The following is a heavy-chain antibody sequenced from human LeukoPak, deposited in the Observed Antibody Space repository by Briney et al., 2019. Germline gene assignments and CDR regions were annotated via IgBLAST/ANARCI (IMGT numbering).Heavy chain of an antibody. Sequence: SETLSLTCTVSGGTLSRNYWSWIRQPPGKGLEWIAHIDYSESTNYNPSLKSRLTISVDASKNQFSLKLGTVTSVATAVYYCARDRRRELLHAFDIWGQGTMVTVSS. CDR1: GGTLSRNY. CDR2: IDYSEST. J-gene: IGHJ3*02. D-gene: IGHD1-26*01. V-gene: IGHV4-59*13. CDR3: ARDRRRELLHAFDI.